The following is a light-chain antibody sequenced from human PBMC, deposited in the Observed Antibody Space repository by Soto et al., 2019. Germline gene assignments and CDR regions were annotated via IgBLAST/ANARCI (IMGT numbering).Light chain of an antibody. J-gene: IGKJ4*01. V-gene: IGKV2-24*01. CDR2: KVS. CDR3: MQATQFPLT. CDR1: QSLLHSDGNTY. Sequence: DLVLTQTPLSSPVALGQPASISCRSSQSLLHSDGNTYLSWLHQRPGQPPRLLIYKVSNRFSGVPDRFSGSGTGTTFTLKINRVESEDVGVNCGMQATQFPLTFGGGTMVEF.